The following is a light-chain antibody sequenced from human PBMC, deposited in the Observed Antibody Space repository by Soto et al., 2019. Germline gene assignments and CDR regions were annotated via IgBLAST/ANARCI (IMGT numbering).Light chain of an antibody. CDR3: QQRMHWPPIT. Sequence: EVVLTQSPATLSLSPGERATLSCRASQSVSRYLAWYQQKPGQAPRLLIYDASNRETGIPARFSGSGSGTDFTLTISSLEPEDFAVYYCQQRMHWPPITFGQGTQLEIK. CDR1: QSVSRY. CDR2: DAS. J-gene: IGKJ5*01. V-gene: IGKV3-11*01.